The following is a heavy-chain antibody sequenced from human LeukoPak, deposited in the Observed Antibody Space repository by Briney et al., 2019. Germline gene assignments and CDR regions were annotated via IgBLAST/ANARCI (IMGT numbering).Heavy chain of an antibody. V-gene: IGHV3-21*01. J-gene: IGHJ4*02. D-gene: IGHD1-26*01. CDR3: ARASSASYSGSYFDFDY. Sequence: GGSLRLSCAASGFTFSIYSMNWVRQTPGKGLEWVSSISSSTYIYYADSVKGRFTISRDNAKNSLYLQMNSLRAEDTAVYYCARASSASYSGSYFDFDYWGQGTLVTVSS. CDR1: GFTFSIYS. CDR2: ISSSTYI.